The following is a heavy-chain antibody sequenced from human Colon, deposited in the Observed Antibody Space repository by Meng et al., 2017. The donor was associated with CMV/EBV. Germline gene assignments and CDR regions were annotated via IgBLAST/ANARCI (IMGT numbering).Heavy chain of an antibody. CDR2: TYSGDTRT. CDR3: GGQFWSAYYSPWFDP. Sequence: GGSLRLSCATAGFTLSNFAMSWVRQTPGRGLKWVSVTYSGDTRTYYADSVKGRFTISRDESKNTVYLQMNSLRIEDTAVYYCGGQFWSAYYSPWFDPWGQGTLVTVSS. D-gene: IGHD3-3*01. V-gene: IGHV3-23*03. CDR1: GFTLSNFA. J-gene: IGHJ5*02.